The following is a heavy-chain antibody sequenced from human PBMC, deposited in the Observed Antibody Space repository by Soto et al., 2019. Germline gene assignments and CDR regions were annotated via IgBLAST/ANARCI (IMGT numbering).Heavy chain of an antibody. Sequence: DVQLMESGGCLVQPGGSLRLSCAASGFTFSYYWMTWVRQAPGKGLEWVANIRSDGGEEHYVDSVKGRFSVSRDNAKESLYLQMNSLRIEVTAGYYCVRDVTYRDSSFYYDVFHIWGQAKMVTVSS. CDR1: GFTFSYYW. J-gene: IGHJ3*02. V-gene: IGHV3-7*05. CDR2: IRSDGGEE. CDR3: VRDVTYRDSSFYYDVFHI. D-gene: IGHD3-22*01.